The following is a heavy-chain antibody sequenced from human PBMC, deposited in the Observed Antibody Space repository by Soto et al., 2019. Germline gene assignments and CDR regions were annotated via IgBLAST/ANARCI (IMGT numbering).Heavy chain of an antibody. CDR3: KRRGRQSANWFDP. CDR1: GGNFNSFS. J-gene: IGHJ5*02. CDR2: IIPMSGRP. Sequence: QVQLVQSGAEVKTPGSSVKVSCKASGGNFNSFSIDWVRQAPGQGLEWMGGIIPMSGRPNYAQRFPGGVTFSADKSTNTVYMEVHSLKYEDTAVYYCKRRGRQSANWFDPWGQGTLVTVSS. V-gene: IGHV1-69*06.